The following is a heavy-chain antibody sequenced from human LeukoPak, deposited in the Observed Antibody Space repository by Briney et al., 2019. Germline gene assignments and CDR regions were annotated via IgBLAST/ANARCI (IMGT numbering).Heavy chain of an antibody. Sequence: SETLSLTCAVYGGSFSGYYWSWIRQPPGKGLEWIGEINHSGSTNYNPSLKSRVTISVDTSKNQFSLKLSSVTAADTAVYYCARPGYYDSSGWYFDLWGRGALVTVSS. CDR3: ARPGYYDSSGWYFDL. CDR1: GGSFSGYY. V-gene: IGHV4-34*01. D-gene: IGHD3-22*01. CDR2: INHSGST. J-gene: IGHJ2*01.